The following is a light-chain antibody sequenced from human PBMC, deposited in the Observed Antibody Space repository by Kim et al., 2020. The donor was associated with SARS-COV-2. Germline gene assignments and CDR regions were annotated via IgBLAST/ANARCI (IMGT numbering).Light chain of an antibody. CDR2: KAS. V-gene: IGKV1-5*03. J-gene: IGKJ2*03. Sequence: SVGDRVTTTCRASKSSSSWLSCYQKKPETAPKLLIYKASMLESGVSSSFSSGASGTEFTLTISSLQHDFFAYYYCQKYNSYSPYSFGQGTKLEI. CDR1: KSSSSW. CDR3: QKYNSYSPYS.